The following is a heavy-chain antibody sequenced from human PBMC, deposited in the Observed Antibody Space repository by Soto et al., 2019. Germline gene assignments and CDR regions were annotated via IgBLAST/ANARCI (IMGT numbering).Heavy chain of an antibody. CDR3: ARAAPDDFWSGYPTYYYYMDV. D-gene: IGHD3-3*01. CDR1: GDSVSSNSAA. Sequence: SQTLSLTCAISGDSVSSNSAAWNWIRQSPSRGLEWLGRTYYRSKWYNDYAVSVKSRITINPDTSKNQFSLQLNSVTPEDTAVYYCARAAPDDFWSGYPTYYYYMDVWGKGTTVTVSS. V-gene: IGHV6-1*01. CDR2: TYYRSKWYN. J-gene: IGHJ6*03.